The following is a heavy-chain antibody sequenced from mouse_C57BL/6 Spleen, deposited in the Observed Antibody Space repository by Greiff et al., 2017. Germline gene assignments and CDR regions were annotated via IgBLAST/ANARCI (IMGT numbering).Heavy chain of an antibody. J-gene: IGHJ2*01. V-gene: IGHV1-4*01. Sequence: QVQLQQSGAELARPGASVKMSCKASGYTFTSYTMHWVKQRPGQGLEWIGYNNPSSGYTKYNQKFKDKATLTADKSSITAYMQLSRLTSEDSAVYYCAGGTDYGGHGTTLTVST. CDR2: NNPSSGYT. CDR1: GYTFTSYT. CDR3: AGGTDY. D-gene: IGHD4-1*01.